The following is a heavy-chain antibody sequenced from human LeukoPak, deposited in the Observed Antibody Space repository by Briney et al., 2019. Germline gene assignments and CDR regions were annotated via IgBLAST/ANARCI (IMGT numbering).Heavy chain of an antibody. CDR3: ARDFLYYYDSSGYGPNDY. V-gene: IGHV3-66*01. Sequence: GGSLRLSCAASGFTFRSYAMHWVRQAPGKGLEWVSVIYSGGSTYYADSVKGRFTISRDNSKNTLYLQMNSLRAEDTAVYYCARDFLYYYDSSGYGPNDYWGQGTLVTVSS. D-gene: IGHD3-22*01. CDR1: GFTFRSYA. J-gene: IGHJ4*02. CDR2: IYSGGST.